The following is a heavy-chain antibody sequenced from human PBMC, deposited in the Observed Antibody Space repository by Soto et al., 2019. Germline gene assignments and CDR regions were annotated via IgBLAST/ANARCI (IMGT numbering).Heavy chain of an antibody. V-gene: IGHV3-49*03. J-gene: IGHJ6*02. Sequence: GGSLRLSCTASGFTFGDYAMSWFRQAPGKGLEWVGFIRSKAYGGTTEYAASVKGRFTISRDDSKSIAYLQMNSLKTEDTAVYYCTRDGSTPMHHYYEPRMDVWGQGTTVTVSS. CDR1: GFTFGDYA. CDR3: TRDGSTPMHHYYEPRMDV. CDR2: IRSKAYGGTT. D-gene: IGHD3-22*01.